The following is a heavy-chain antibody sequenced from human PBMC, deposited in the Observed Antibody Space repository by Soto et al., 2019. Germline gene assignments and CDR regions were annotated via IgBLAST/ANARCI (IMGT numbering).Heavy chain of an antibody. CDR2: IYYSGST. CDR1: GGSISSYY. J-gene: IGHJ5*02. D-gene: IGHD2-15*01. Sequence: SETLSLTCTVSGGSISSYYWSWIRQPPGKGLGWIGYIYYSGSTNYNPSLKSRVTISVDTSKNQFSLKLSSVTAADTAVYYCARWGYCSGGSCQSYNWFDPWGQGTLVTVSS. V-gene: IGHV4-59*01. CDR3: ARWGYCSGGSCQSYNWFDP.